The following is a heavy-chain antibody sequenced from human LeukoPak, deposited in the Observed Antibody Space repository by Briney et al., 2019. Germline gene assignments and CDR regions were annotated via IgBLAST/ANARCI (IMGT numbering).Heavy chain of an antibody. D-gene: IGHD6-13*01. V-gene: IGHV1-3*01. CDR3: ARLSGSAAGTE. CDR2: INAGNGNT. Sequence: GASVKVSCKASGYTFTSYAMHWVRQAPGQRLEWMGWINAGNGNTKYSQKFQGRVTITRDTSASTAYMELSSLRFEDTAVYYCARLSGSAAGTEWGQGTLVTVSS. CDR1: GYTFTSYA. J-gene: IGHJ4*02.